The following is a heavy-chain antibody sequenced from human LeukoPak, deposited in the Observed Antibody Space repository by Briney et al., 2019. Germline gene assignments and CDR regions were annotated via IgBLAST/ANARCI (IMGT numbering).Heavy chain of an antibody. Sequence: KPGGSLRLSCAASGFTFSSYSMNWVRQAPGKGLEWVSSISSSSIYIYYADSVKGRFTISRDNAKNSLYLQMNSLRAEDTAVYYCASKERKAAAANGSYWGQGTLATVSS. CDR3: ASKERKAAAANGSY. J-gene: IGHJ4*02. D-gene: IGHD6-13*01. CDR1: GFTFSSYS. V-gene: IGHV3-21*01. CDR2: ISSSSIYI.